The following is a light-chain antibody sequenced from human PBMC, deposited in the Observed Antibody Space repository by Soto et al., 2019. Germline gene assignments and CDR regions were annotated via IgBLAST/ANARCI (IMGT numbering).Light chain of an antibody. CDR2: GAS. CDR3: QQYGSSTWT. Sequence: EILLTQSPGNLSLSPGERATLSCRASQSVSSSYLAWYQQKPGQAPRLLIYGASSRATGIPDRFSGSGSGTDFTLSISRLEPEDFAVYYCQQYGSSTWTSGQGTKVDI. V-gene: IGKV3-20*01. CDR1: QSVSSSY. J-gene: IGKJ1*01.